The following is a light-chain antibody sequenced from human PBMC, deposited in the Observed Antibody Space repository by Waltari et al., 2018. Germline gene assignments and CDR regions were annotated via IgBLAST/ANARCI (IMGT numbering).Light chain of an antibody. Sequence: DIVLTQSPDSLAVSLGERATINCTSSPNVFYSSSDKYYIAWYQQKTGRPPKLLIYGASTLESRVPERFSGSGSGTHFTLTISSLQAEDVAVYYCQQYYSPPPNTFGQGTRLEI. V-gene: IGKV4-1*01. CDR3: QQYYSPPPNT. J-gene: IGKJ2*01. CDR1: PNVFYSSSDKYY. CDR2: GAS.